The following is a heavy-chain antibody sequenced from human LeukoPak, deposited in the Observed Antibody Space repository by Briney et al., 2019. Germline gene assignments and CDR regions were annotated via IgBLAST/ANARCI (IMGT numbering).Heavy chain of an antibody. V-gene: IGHV3-33*01. CDR2: IWYDGSNK. CDR3: ARGSLGTIAVAGTLDY. Sequence: GRSLRLSCAVSGFTFSNYGMHWVRQAPGKGLEWVAVIWYDGSNKYYADSVKGRFTISRDNSKNTLYLQMNSLRAEDTAVYYCARGSLGTIAVAGTLDYWGQGILVTVSS. J-gene: IGHJ4*02. CDR1: GFTFSNYG. D-gene: IGHD6-19*01.